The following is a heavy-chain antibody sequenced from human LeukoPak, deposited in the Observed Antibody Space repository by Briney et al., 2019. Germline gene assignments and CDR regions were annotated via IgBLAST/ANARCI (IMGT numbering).Heavy chain of an antibody. V-gene: IGHV4-34*01. J-gene: IGHJ4*02. CDR2: INHSGST. Sequence: SETLSLTCAVYGGSFSVYYWSSIRQPPGKGLEWIGEINHSGSTNYNPSLKSRLPISVDTSKNQFSLKLSSGTGADTGVYYWARGSSPPGARGLFGYWGQGNLGTVSS. CDR1: GGSFSVYY. D-gene: IGHD3-10*01. CDR3: ARGSSPPGARGLFGY.